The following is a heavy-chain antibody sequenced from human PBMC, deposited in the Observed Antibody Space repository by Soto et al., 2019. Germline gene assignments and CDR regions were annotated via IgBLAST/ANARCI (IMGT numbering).Heavy chain of an antibody. V-gene: IGHV4-30-4*02. CDR1: GCCIISGCYY. CDR3: PSYKVYGMEV. J-gene: IGHJ6*01. Sequence: SDTLSRTCSFCGCCIISGCYYLCCIRQPPGKGLELIGNIYYSGNTYYNPSLKSRLIISIDTSKNQFSLKVGSATAADTSVYYCPSYKVYGMEVWGQRHTVHVSS. D-gene: IGHD3-10*01. CDR2: IYYSGNT.